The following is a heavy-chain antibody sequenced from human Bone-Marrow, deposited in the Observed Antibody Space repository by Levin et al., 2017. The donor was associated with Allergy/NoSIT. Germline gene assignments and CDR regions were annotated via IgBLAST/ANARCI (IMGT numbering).Heavy chain of an antibody. CDR1: GFTFSDYY. D-gene: IGHD3-9*01. V-gene: IGHV3-11*01. CDR3: ARDGSIRYFDWLFGGPLDY. J-gene: IGHJ4*02. Sequence: LSLTCAASGFTFSDYYMSWIRQAPGKGLEWVSYISSSGSTIYYADSVKGRFTISRDNAKNSLYLQMNSLRAEDTAVYYCARDGSIRYFDWLFGGPLDYWGQGTLVTVSS. CDR2: ISSSGSTI.